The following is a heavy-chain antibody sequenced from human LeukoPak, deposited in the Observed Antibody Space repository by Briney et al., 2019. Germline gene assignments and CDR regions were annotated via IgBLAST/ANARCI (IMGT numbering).Heavy chain of an antibody. J-gene: IGHJ4*02. CDR2: ISGGAVST. D-gene: IGHD3-22*01. V-gene: IGHV3-23*01. CDR1: GFTFSNYA. CDR3: AKRGFYYDSSGYYYFDF. Sequence: GGSLRLSCAASGFTFSNYAMSWVRQAPGKGLEWVSTISGGAVSTYYADSVKGRFTISRDNSKNTLYLQMNSLRAEDTAVFYCAKRGFYYDSSGYYYFDFWGQGTLVTVSS.